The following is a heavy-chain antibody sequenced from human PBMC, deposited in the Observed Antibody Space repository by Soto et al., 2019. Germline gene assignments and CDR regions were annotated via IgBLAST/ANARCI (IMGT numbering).Heavy chain of an antibody. J-gene: IGHJ6*02. Sequence: SETLSLTCTVSGASISSSNYYWGWIRQPPGRGLEWIGTMYYSGRTYYNPSLKSRVTTSVDTSKNQFSLKLSAVTATDTAVYYCARHGNTVTTGYYYGMDVWGQGTTVTLSS. CDR2: MYYSGRT. D-gene: IGHD4-17*01. CDR3: ARHGNTVTTGYYYGMDV. V-gene: IGHV4-39*01. CDR1: GASISSSNYY.